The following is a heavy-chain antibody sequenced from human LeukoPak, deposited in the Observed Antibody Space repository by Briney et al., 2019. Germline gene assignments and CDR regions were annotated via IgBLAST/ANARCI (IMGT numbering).Heavy chain of an antibody. CDR2: ISNYDGST. V-gene: IGHV1-18*01. J-gene: IGHJ4*02. Sequence: ASVKVSCKASGYTFSSYSISSVRQAPGQGLEWIGWISNYDGSTKFAQNLQGRVTLTTDTSTSTAYMELRSLRSDDTAVYYCARERWDYFDSSGYSFWGQGTLVTVS. D-gene: IGHD3-22*01. CDR3: ARERWDYFDSSGYSF. CDR1: GYTFSSYS.